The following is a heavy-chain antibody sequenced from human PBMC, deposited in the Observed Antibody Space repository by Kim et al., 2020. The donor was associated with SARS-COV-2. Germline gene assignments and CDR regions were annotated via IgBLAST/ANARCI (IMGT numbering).Heavy chain of an antibody. Sequence: KKLQGRVTMTTDTSTSTAYMELRSLRSDDTAVYYCARDREAAAGTVGDYWGQGTLVTVSS. J-gene: IGHJ4*02. D-gene: IGHD6-13*01. V-gene: IGHV1-18*01. CDR3: ARDREAAAGTVGDY.